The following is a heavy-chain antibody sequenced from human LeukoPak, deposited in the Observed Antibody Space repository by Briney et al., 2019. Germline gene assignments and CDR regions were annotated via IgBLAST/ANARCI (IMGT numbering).Heavy chain of an antibody. J-gene: IGHJ5*02. D-gene: IGHD3-3*01. CDR1: GDSISSHKW. CDR3: ARGHESIKTFGEVIKSRTRWFDP. V-gene: IGHV4-4*02. CDR2: ISHSGST. Sequence: PSETLSLTCTVSGDSISSHKWWWCWVRQPPGKGLEWIGEISHSGSTSYNPSLKSRVTIAADMSKNQFSLSLTSVTAADTAVYYCARGHESIKTFGEVIKSRTRWFDPWGQGTLVTVSS.